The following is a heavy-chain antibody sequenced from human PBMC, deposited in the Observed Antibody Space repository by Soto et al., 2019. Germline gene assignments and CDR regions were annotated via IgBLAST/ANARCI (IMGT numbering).Heavy chain of an antibody. CDR3: AKDGLDTAMVPLYYYYGMDV. V-gene: IGHV3-30*18. CDR1: GFTFSSYG. J-gene: IGHJ6*02. D-gene: IGHD5-18*01. Sequence: GGSLRLSCAASGFTFSSYGMHWVRQAPGKGLEWVAVISYDGSNKYYADSVKGRFTISRDNSKNTLYLQMNSLRAEDTAVYYCAKDGLDTAMVPLYYYYGMDVWGQGTTVTVSS. CDR2: ISYDGSNK.